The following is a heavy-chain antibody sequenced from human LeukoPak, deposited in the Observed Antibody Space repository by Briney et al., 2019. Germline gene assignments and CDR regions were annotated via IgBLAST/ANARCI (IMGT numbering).Heavy chain of an antibody. CDR2: ISYDGGNK. CDR1: GFTFSRFG. D-gene: IGHD1-1*01. CDR3: SKGHSTTYTGYFDY. Sequence: GGSLRLSCAASGFTFSRFGMHWVRQAPGKGLEWVAFISYDGGNKYYADSVKGRFTISRDNSKNTLYLQINSLRAEDTAAYYCSKGHSTTYTGYFDYWGQGTLVTVSS. J-gene: IGHJ4*02. V-gene: IGHV3-30*18.